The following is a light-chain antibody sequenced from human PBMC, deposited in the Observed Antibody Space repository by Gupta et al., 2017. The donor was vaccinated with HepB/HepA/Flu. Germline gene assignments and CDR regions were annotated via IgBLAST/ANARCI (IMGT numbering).Light chain of an antibody. CDR1: QSVRPN. Sequence: DIVMTQSPSTLSVSPGDRAGLCCRASQSVRPNLAWYQHTPGQAPRLLIYGASTRDAGVTAKLTVSGNGKYFPLTISNRQKEDTEVYHSQQYQSWAPSTYGQGTKLELK. CDR2: GAS. CDR3: QQYQSWAPST. V-gene: IGKV3-15*01. J-gene: IGKJ2*01.